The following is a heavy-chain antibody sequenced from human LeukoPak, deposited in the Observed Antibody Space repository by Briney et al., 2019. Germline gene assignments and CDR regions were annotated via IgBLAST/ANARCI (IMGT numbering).Heavy chain of an antibody. CDR2: MYYTGTS. D-gene: IGHD6-19*01. Sequence: SETLSLTCTVFGGSITSYYWSWFRQPPGKGLEWIGYMYYTGTSNYNPSLRSRVTMSGDTSKNQFSLRLSSVTSADTAGYYCARGLGRHNSGWYGWFDPWGQGTLVTVSS. V-gene: IGHV4-59*01. CDR3: ARGLGRHNSGWYGWFDP. J-gene: IGHJ5*02. CDR1: GGSITSYY.